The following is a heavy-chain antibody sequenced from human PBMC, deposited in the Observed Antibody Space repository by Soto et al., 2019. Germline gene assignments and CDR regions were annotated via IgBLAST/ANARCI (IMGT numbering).Heavy chain of an antibody. CDR1: DFTFNNAW. D-gene: IGHD2-21*02. V-gene: IGHV3-15*07. CDR2: ISGKADGGTT. J-gene: IGHJ3*02. CDR3: TTDRHTVFVTPTTKPFYI. Sequence: EVQLVASGGGLVKPGGSLRLSCTASDFTFNNAWMNWVRLSPGKGQEWVGRISGKADGGTTEYGGPVKGRCTISRDDSKNTVYLQRISLKTDGPALYYCTTDRHTVFVTPTTKPFYIWGQGKMVTVSS.